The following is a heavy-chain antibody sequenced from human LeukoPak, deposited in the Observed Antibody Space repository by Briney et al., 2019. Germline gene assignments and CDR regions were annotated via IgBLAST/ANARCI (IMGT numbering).Heavy chain of an antibody. Sequence: PGGSLRLSCAASGFTFSSYGMHWVRQAPGKGLEWVAFIRYDGSNKYYADSVKGRFTISRDNSKNTLYLQMNSLRVEDTAVYYCAKDRPADIYYDSSGYHYYMDVWGKGTTVTVSS. D-gene: IGHD3-22*01. CDR3: AKDRPADIYYDSSGYHYYMDV. J-gene: IGHJ6*03. CDR1: GFTFSSYG. V-gene: IGHV3-30*02. CDR2: IRYDGSNK.